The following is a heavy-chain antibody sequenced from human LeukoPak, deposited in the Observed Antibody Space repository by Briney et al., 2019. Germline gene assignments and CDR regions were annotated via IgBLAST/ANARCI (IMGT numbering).Heavy chain of an antibody. J-gene: IGHJ1*01. CDR1: GGSFSGYY. Sequence: PSETLSLTCAVYGGSFSGYYWSWIRQPPGKGLEWIGEINHSGSTNYNPSLKSRVTISVDTSKNQFSLKLSSVTAADTAVYYCAKGSGYSSGWYPYYYDSSGYYAEYFQHWGQGTLVTVSS. CDR3: AKGSGYSSGWYPYYYDSSGYYAEYFQH. D-gene: IGHD3-22*01. V-gene: IGHV4-34*01. CDR2: INHSGST.